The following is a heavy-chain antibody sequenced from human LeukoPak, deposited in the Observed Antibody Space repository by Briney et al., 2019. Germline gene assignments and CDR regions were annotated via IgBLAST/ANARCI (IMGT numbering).Heavy chain of an antibody. V-gene: IGHV3-7*01. CDR3: ARDRSGYSGYNPIYYYYYYGMDV. Sequence: GGSLRLSCAASGFTFSSYWMGWVRQAPGKGLEWVANIKQDGSEKYYVDSVKGRFTISRDNAKNSLYLQMNSLRAEDTAVYYCARDRSGYSGYNPIYYYYYYGMDVWGQGTTVTVSS. CDR2: IKQDGSEK. D-gene: IGHD5-12*01. CDR1: GFTFSSYW. J-gene: IGHJ6*02.